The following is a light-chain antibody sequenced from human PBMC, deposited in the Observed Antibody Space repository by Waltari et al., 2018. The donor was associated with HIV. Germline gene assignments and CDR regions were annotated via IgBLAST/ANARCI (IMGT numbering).Light chain of an antibody. Sequence: VVMTQSPLSLPVALGQPASISCRSSRSLVYSDGNTYLNWFHQRPGQSPRRLIYKISNRDSGVPDRFSGSGSGTDFTLKISRVEAEDVGIYYCMQGSHLYTFGQGTKLEIK. CDR3: MQGSHLYT. CDR2: KIS. CDR1: RSLVYSDGNTY. V-gene: IGKV2-30*01. J-gene: IGKJ2*01.